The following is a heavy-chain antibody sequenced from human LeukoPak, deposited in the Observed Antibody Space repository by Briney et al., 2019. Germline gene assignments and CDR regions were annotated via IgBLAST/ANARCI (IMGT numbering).Heavy chain of an antibody. D-gene: IGHD3-10*01. CDR1: GYTFTSYD. CDR3: AIEVGSGSYYYFDY. Sequence: ASVKVSCKASGYTFTSYDINWVRQAPGQGLEWMGWISAYNGNTNYAQKLQGRVTMTTDTSTSTAYMELRSLRSDDTAVYYCAIEVGSGSYYYFDYWGQGTLVTVSS. J-gene: IGHJ4*02. V-gene: IGHV1-18*01. CDR2: ISAYNGNT.